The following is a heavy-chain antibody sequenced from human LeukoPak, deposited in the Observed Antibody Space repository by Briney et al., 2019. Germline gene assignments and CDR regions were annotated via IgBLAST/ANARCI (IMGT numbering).Heavy chain of an antibody. D-gene: IGHD6-19*01. Sequence: ASVKVSCKASGGTFSSYAISWVRQAPGQGLEWMGIINPSGGSTSYAQKFQGRVTMTRDTSTSTVYMELSSLRSEDTAVYYCASAGYSSGWYVNYWGQGTLVTVSS. CDR3: ASAGYSSGWYVNY. CDR2: INPSGGST. J-gene: IGHJ4*02. CDR1: GGTFSSYA. V-gene: IGHV1-46*01.